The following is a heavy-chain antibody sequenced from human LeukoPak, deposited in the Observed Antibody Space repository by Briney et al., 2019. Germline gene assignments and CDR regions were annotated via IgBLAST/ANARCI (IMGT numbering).Heavy chain of an antibody. J-gene: IGHJ6*02. V-gene: IGHV3-30-3*01. D-gene: IGHD6-13*01. CDR2: ISYDGSNK. CDR1: GFTFSSYA. CDR3: ARGNGAAAAPGYGMDV. Sequence: PGRSLRLSCAASGFTFSSYAMHWVRQAPGKGLEWVAVISYDGSNKYYADSVKGRFTISRDNSKNTLNLQMNSLRAEDTAVYYCARGNGAAAAPGYGMDVWGHGTTVTVSS.